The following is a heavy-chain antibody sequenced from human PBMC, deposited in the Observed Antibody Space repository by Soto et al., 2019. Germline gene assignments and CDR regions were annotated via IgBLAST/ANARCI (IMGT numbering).Heavy chain of an antibody. CDR2: MNFNSGNT. J-gene: IGHJ5*02. V-gene: IGHV1-8*01. CDR1: GYPFTNYD. Sequence: GASVKVSCKASGYPFTNYDITWVRQATGQGLEWMGWMNFNSGNTGYAQKFQDRVIMTRDTSIDTAYMELSRLSFEDTAVYYCARGKYCGSTSCWFDPWGQGTQVTVSS. CDR3: ARGKYCGSTSCWFDP. D-gene: IGHD2-2*01.